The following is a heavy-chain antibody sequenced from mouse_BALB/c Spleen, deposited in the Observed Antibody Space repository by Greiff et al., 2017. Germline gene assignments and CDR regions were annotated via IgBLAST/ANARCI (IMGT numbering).Heavy chain of an antibody. Sequence: EVQVVESGGGLVKPGGSLKLSCAASGFTFSSYAMSWVRQSPEKRLEWVAEISSGGSYTYYPDTVTGRFTISRDNAKNTLYLEMSSLRSEDTAMYYCARGYGNYEDYAMDYWGQGTSVTVSS. D-gene: IGHD2-10*02. CDR1: GFTFSSYA. J-gene: IGHJ4*01. V-gene: IGHV5-9-4*01. CDR2: ISSGGSYT. CDR3: ARGYGNYEDYAMDY.